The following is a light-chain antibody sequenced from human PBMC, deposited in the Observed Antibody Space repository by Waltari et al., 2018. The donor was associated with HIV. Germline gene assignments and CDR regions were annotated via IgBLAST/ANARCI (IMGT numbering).Light chain of an antibody. J-gene: IGLJ2*01. V-gene: IGLV2-23*02. CDR1: RSHVGSTMS. CDR2: NVN. Sequence: QSPLTQPASVSGSPGQPVTIPCNGPRSHVGSTMSVSWYQRHPGNGPRLIIYNVNSRPSGISSRFSGSKSGNTASLTISGLQADDEAEYICCSYAGTVTYLVFGGGTKLTVL. CDR3: CSYAGTVTYLV.